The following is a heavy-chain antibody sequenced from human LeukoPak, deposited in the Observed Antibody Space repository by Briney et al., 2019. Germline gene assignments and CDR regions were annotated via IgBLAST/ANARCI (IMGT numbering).Heavy chain of an antibody. J-gene: IGHJ4*02. D-gene: IGHD3-10*01. V-gene: IGHV1-18*01. CDR2: ISAYNGNT. CDR3: ARAFLTMVRGVILTYIFDY. CDR1: GYTFTSYG. Sequence: ASVKVSCKASGYTFTSYGISWVRQAPGQGLEWMGWISAYNGNTNYAQKLQGRVTMTTDTSTSTAYMELRSLRSDDTAVYYCARAFLTMVRGVILTYIFDYWGQGTLVTVSS.